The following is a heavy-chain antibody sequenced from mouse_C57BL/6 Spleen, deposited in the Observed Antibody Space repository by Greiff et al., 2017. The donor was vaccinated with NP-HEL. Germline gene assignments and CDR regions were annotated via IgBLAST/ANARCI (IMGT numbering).Heavy chain of an antibody. D-gene: IGHD1-1*01. CDR2: TNPTNGRT. Sequence: QVQLQQPGAELVKAGASVKMSCKASGYTFTSYWMHWVKQRLGQGLEWFAETNPTNGRTYYNEKFKSKATLTVDKSSSTAYMLLSGPTFEDSAVYYCARIKKIVATYFDYWGQGTNLTGSS. CDR1: GYTFTSYW. J-gene: IGHJ2*01. V-gene: IGHV1S81*02. CDR3: ARIKKIVATYFDY.